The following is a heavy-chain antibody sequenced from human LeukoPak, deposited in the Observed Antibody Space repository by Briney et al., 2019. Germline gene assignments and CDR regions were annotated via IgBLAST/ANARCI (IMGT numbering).Heavy chain of an antibody. D-gene: IGHD6-6*01. V-gene: IGHV3-23*01. CDR3: AKVGQYSSSSRWFDP. CDR2: NSGRGGRT. CDR1: ILSLTNYA. Sequence: GGSLTLSCPASILSLTNYAMTWVRQPPAKGLEWVASNSGRGGRTCFTDSVKGWFNISRDNSKNSMYLQTDMLKGEDTAIYYCAKVGQYSSSSRWFDPWDQGTLVTVSS. J-gene: IGHJ5*02.